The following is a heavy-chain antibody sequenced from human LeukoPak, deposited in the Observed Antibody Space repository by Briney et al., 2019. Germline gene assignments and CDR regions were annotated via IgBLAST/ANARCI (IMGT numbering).Heavy chain of an antibody. D-gene: IGHD6-6*01. V-gene: IGHV3-9*01. Sequence: GGSLRLSCAASGFTFDDYAMHWVRQAQGKGLEWVSGISWNSGSIGYADSVKGRFTISRDNAKNSLYLQMNSLRAEDTALYYCAKDGHSSSYDYFDYWGQGTLVTVSS. J-gene: IGHJ4*02. CDR3: AKDGHSSSYDYFDY. CDR2: ISWNSGSI. CDR1: GFTFDDYA.